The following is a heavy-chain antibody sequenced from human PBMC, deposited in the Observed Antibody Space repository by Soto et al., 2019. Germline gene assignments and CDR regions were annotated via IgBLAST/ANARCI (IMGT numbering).Heavy chain of an antibody. Sequence: QVQLVESGGGVVQPGRSLRLSCAASGFTFSSYAMHWVRQAPGKGLEWVAVISYDGSNKYYADSVKGRFTISRDNSKNTLYLQMNSLRAEDTAVYYCARDERRYWSGGSCFGGVDYWGQGTLVTVSS. CDR3: ARDERRYWSGGSCFGGVDY. CDR1: GFTFSSYA. V-gene: IGHV3-30-3*01. CDR2: ISYDGSNK. J-gene: IGHJ4*02. D-gene: IGHD2-15*01.